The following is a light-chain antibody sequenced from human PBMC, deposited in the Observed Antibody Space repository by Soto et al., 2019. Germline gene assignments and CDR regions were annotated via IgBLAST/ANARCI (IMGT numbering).Light chain of an antibody. J-gene: IGKJ4*01. CDR3: QQYSSSPLT. CDR1: RNINGNY. Sequence: EIVLTQSPATLSLSPGERATLSCRASRNINGNYLGWYQLKRGQAPRLLIYGASNRATGIPDRFSGSGSGTDFTLTISRLEPEDFAVYYCQQYSSSPLTFGGGTKVDIK. CDR2: GAS. V-gene: IGKV3-20*01.